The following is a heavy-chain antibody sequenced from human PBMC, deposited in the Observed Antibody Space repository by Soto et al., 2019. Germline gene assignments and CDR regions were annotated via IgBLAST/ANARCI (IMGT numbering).Heavy chain of an antibody. D-gene: IGHD6-13*01. CDR1: GGSISSYY. Sequence: SETLSLICTVSGGSISSYYWSWIRQPPGKGLEWIGYIYYSGSTNYNPSLKSRVTISVDTSKNQFSLKLSSVTAADTAVYYCASGIAAAGTYGMDVWGQGTTVTVSS. J-gene: IGHJ6*02. V-gene: IGHV4-59*01. CDR2: IYYSGST. CDR3: ASGIAAAGTYGMDV.